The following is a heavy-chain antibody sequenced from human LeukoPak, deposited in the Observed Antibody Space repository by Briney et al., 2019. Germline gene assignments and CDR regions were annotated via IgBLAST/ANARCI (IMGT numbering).Heavy chain of an antibody. V-gene: IGHV1-8*03. Sequence: ASVKVSCKASGYTFTFYDIQWVRQAAGQGLEWMGWMNPHSGNTGYAQKFLGRITLTRNTSTSMAYMELTSLKSEDTAVYYCARGRHDVFDIWGQGTTVTVS. J-gene: IGHJ3*02. CDR3: ARGRHDVFDI. CDR1: GYTFTFYD. CDR2: MNPHSGNT.